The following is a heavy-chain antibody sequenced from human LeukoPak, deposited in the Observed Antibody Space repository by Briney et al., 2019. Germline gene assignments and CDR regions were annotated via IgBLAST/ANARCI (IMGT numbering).Heavy chain of an antibody. Sequence: NPSETLSLTCTVSGGSISSYYRSWIRQPAGKGLEWIGRIYTSGSTNYNPSLKSRVTMSVDTSKNQFSLKLSSVTAADTAVYYCARDLVEMATEGNAFDIWGQGTMVTVSS. CDR2: IYTSGST. CDR1: GGSISSYY. D-gene: IGHD5-24*01. V-gene: IGHV4-4*07. J-gene: IGHJ3*02. CDR3: ARDLVEMATEGNAFDI.